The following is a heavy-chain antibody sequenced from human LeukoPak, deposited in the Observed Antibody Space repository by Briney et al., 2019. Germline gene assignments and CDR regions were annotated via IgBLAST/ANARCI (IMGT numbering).Heavy chain of an antibody. CDR2: IDPEHGET. D-gene: IGHD2-21*02. Sequence: ASVQVCCKVSGYTLTELSMHWVRQAPGKGLDWMGVIDPEHGETIYAQKFQGRVTMTEDTSTDTAYMELSSLRSEDTAVYYCATDLAYCGGDCYNYWGQGTLVTVSS. CDR3: ATDLAYCGGDCYNY. J-gene: IGHJ4*02. CDR1: GYTLTELS. V-gene: IGHV1-24*01.